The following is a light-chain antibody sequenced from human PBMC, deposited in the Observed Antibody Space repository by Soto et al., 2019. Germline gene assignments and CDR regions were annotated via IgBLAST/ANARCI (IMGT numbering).Light chain of an antibody. CDR3: QQYESFSVT. V-gene: IGKV1-5*03. CDR1: QSISSW. Sequence: MTQAPGGLCTTIGERVTITCRASQSISSWLAWYQQKPGKAPKLLIYKASGLESGVPSRFSGSGSGTDFTLTISSLQPEDFATYYCQQYESFSVTFGQGTKV. J-gene: IGKJ1*01. CDR2: KAS.